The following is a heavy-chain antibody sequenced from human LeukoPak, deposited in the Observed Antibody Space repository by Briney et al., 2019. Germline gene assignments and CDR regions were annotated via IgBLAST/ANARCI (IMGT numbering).Heavy chain of an antibody. J-gene: IGHJ6*02. CDR1: GFTFDDYA. Sequence: GGSLRLSCAASGFTFDDYAMHWVRQAPGKGLEWVSGISWNSGIIGYADSVKGRFTISRDNAKNSLYLQMNSLRAEDTAVYYCARAMVRGKGAYYYGMDVWGQGTTVTVSS. CDR2: ISWNSGII. CDR3: ARAMVRGKGAYYYGMDV. V-gene: IGHV3-9*01. D-gene: IGHD3-10*01.